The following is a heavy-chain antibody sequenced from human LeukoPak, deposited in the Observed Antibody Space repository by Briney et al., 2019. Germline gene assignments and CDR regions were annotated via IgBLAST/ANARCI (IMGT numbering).Heavy chain of an antibody. V-gene: IGHV1-58*01. Sequence: TSVKVSCKASGFTFTSSAVQWVRQARGQRLEWIGWIVVGSGNTNYAQKFQERVTITRDMSTSTAYMELSSLRSEDTAVYYCAAGIAARLAVPNYYYGMDVWGQGTTVTVSS. CDR1: GFTFTSSA. CDR3: AAGIAARLAVPNYYYGMDV. D-gene: IGHD6-6*01. CDR2: IVVGSGNT. J-gene: IGHJ6*02.